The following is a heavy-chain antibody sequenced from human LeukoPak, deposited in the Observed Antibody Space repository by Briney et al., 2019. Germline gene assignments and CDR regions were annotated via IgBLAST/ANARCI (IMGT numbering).Heavy chain of an antibody. CDR1: GYSISSGYY. J-gene: IGHJ4*02. Sequence: PSETLSLTCTVSGYSISSGYYWGWIRQPPGKGLEWIGSIYHSGSTYYNPSLKSRVTISVDTSKNQFSLKPSSVTAADTAVYYCARDSSGWTPLTGYWGQGTLVTVSS. V-gene: IGHV4-38-2*02. CDR2: IYHSGST. D-gene: IGHD6-19*01. CDR3: ARDSSGWTPLTGY.